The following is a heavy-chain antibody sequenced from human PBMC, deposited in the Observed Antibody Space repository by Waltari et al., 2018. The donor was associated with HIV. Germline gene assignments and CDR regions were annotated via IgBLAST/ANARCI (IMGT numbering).Heavy chain of an antibody. CDR1: GFTFSNYW. CDR2: INSDGSST. D-gene: IGHD5-12*01. Sequence: EVRLVESGGGLVQPGGSLRLSCAAAGFTFSNYWMHWVRQAPGKGLVWVSRINSDGSSTTYADSVKGRFTISRDNAKNTLYLQMNSLRAEDTAVYYCARDLRDGYNYPDYWGQGTLVTVSS. J-gene: IGHJ4*02. V-gene: IGHV3-74*01. CDR3: ARDLRDGYNYPDY.